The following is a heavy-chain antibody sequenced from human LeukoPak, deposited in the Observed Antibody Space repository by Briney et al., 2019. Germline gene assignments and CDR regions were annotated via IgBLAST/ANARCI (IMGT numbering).Heavy chain of an antibody. D-gene: IGHD2-2*01. CDR3: AKADCSTTSCYFDP. Sequence: GGSLRLSCAASGFTFSSYGMHWVRQAPGKGLEWVAVMSYDGSDKYYADSVKGRFTISRDNSKNTLYLQMNSLRVEDTAVYYCAKADCSTTSCYFDPWGQGTLATVSS. V-gene: IGHV3-30*18. CDR1: GFTFSSYG. CDR2: MSYDGSDK. J-gene: IGHJ5*02.